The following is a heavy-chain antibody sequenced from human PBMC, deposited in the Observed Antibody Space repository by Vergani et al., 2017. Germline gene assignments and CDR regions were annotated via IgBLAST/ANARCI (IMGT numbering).Heavy chain of an antibody. CDR1: GYTFTGYY. V-gene: IGHV1-2*02. CDR2: INPNSGGT. Sequence: QVQLVQSGAEVKKPGASVKVSCKASGYTFTGYYMHWVRQAPGQGLEWMGWINPNSGGTNYAQKFQGRVTMTRDTSISTAYMELSSLRSDDTAVYYCARATTPVACSGGSCYTDYWGQGTLVTVSS. J-gene: IGHJ4*02. D-gene: IGHD2-15*01. CDR3: ARATTPVACSGGSCYTDY.